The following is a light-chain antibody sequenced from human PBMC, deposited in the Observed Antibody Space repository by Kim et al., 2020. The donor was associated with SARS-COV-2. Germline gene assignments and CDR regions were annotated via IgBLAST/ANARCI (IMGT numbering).Light chain of an antibody. J-gene: IGLJ2*01. V-gene: IGLV2-14*03. CDR3: SSNTSSSTLGV. CDR2: DVS. Sequence: QSITMSCTGTSSDVGGYNYVSWYQQRPGKAPKLMIYDVSHRPSGVSNRFSGSKSGNTASLTISGLQAEDEADYYCSSNTSSSTLGVFGGGTKLTVL. CDR1: SSDVGGYNY.